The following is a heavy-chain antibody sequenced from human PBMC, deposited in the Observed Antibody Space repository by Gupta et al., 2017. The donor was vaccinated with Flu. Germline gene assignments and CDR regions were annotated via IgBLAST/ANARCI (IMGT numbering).Heavy chain of an antibody. D-gene: IGHD3-3*01. CDR3: ARQWMYDFWIAGWFDP. CDR2: SGST. J-gene: IGHJ5*02. Sequence: SGSTNYNPSLKSRVTISVDTSKNQFSLKLSSVTAADTAVYYCARQWMYDFWIAGWFDPWGQGTLVTVSS. V-gene: IGHV4-59*08.